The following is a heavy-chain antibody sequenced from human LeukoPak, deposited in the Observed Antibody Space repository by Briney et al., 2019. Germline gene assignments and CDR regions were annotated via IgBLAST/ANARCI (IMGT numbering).Heavy chain of an antibody. J-gene: IGHJ5*02. CDR2: INAGNGNT. D-gene: IGHD4-17*01. CDR3: AREVGYGVRYNWFDP. Sequence: GASVKVSCKASGYTFTSYAMHWVRQAPGQRLEWMGWINAGNGNTKYSQEFQGRVTITRDTSASAAYMELSSLRSEDMAVYYCAREVGYGVRYNWFDPWGQGTLVTVSS. V-gene: IGHV1-3*03. CDR1: GYTFTSYA.